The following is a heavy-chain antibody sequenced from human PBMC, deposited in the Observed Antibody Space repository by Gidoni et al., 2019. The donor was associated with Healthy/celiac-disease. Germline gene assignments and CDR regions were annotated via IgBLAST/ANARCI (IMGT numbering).Heavy chain of an antibody. CDR1: GYTFTSYG. D-gene: IGHD6-13*01. J-gene: IGHJ6*02. V-gene: IGHV1-18*01. CDR2: ISAYNGNT. CDR3: ARDRYSSSWSREDYGMDV. Sequence: QVQLVQSGAEVKKPGASVKVSCKASGYTFTSYGISWVRQAPGQGLEWMGWISAYNGNTNYAQKLQGRVTMTTDTSTSIAYMELRSLRSDDTAVYYCARDRYSSSWSREDYGMDVWGQGTTVTVSS.